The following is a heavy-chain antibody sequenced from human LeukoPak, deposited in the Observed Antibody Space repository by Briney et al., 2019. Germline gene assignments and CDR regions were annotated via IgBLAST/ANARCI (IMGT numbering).Heavy chain of an antibody. V-gene: IGHV1-18*01. J-gene: IGHJ4*02. Sequence: GASVKVSCKASGYTFTSYGISWVRQAPGQGLEWMGWISAYNGNTNYAQKLQGRVTMTTDTSTSTAYMELSSLRSEDTAVYYCATANRYSSSFDYWGQGTLVTVSS. D-gene: IGHD6-13*01. CDR3: ATANRYSSSFDY. CDR1: GYTFTSYG. CDR2: ISAYNGNT.